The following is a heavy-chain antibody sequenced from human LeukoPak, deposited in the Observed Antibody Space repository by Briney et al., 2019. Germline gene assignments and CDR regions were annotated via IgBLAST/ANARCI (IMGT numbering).Heavy chain of an antibody. D-gene: IGHD3-16*01. CDR1: GFTFGDYA. V-gene: IGHV3-23*01. CDR3: AKGPGYVYVSYFDY. J-gene: IGHJ4*02. CDR2: IRGTGGST. Sequence: GGSLRLSCTASGFTFGDYAMSWFRQAPGKGLEWVSGIRGTGGSTYYADSVKGRFTISRDNSKNTLYLQMNSLRAEDTAVYYCAKGPGYVYVSYFDYWGQGTLVTVSS.